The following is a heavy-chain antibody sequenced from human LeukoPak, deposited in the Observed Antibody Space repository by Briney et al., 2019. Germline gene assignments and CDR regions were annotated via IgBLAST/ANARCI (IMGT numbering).Heavy chain of an antibody. CDR1: GFTFSSYS. Sequence: GGSLRLSCAASGFTFSSYSMNWVRQAPGKGLEWVSSISSNSSYIYYADSVKGRFTISRDNAKNSLYLQMNSLRAEDTAVYYCASEAYYDSSGYYPYYFDYWGQGTLVTASS. J-gene: IGHJ4*02. V-gene: IGHV3-21*01. CDR2: ISSNSSYI. D-gene: IGHD3-22*01. CDR3: ASEAYYDSSGYYPYYFDY.